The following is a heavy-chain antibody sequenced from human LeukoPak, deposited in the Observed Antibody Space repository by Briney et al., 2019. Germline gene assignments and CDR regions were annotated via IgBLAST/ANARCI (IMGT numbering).Heavy chain of an antibody. J-gene: IGHJ3*01. CDR3: TTLSMIRSPDHSPDGSDV. CDR2: VKARSEGETT. Sequence: PGGSLRLSCSASGINFNIAWMSWVRQAPGKGLEWVGRVKARSEGETTDYAAFVKGRFSISRDDSKTTIYLQLNSLRTEDTALYYCTTLSMIRSPDHSPDGSDVWCRGTMVTASS. V-gene: IGHV3-15*01. D-gene: IGHD3-22*01. CDR1: GINFNIAW.